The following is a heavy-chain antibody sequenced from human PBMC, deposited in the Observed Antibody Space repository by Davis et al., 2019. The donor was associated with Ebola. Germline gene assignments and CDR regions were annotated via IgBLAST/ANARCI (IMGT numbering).Heavy chain of an antibody. J-gene: IGHJ5*02. CDR3: AKDRRRFLEGLGFDP. Sequence: SLKISCTASGFTFSSYGMHWVRQAPGKGLEWVAVISYDGSNKYYADSVKGRFTISRDNSKNTLYLQMNSLRAEDTAVYYCAKDRRRFLEGLGFDPWGQGTLVTVSS. D-gene: IGHD3-3*01. CDR2: ISYDGSNK. V-gene: IGHV3-30*18. CDR1: GFTFSSYG.